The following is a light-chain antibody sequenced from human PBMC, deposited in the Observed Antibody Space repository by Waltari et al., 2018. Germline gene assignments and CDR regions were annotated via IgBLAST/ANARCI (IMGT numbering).Light chain of an antibody. CDR3: AAWDASLSGVV. CDR2: RNN. V-gene: IGLV1-47*01. J-gene: IGLJ2*01. CDR1: SSNIGSNY. Sequence: QSVLTQPPSASGTPGPTVTISCSGSSSNIGSNYVYWYQQLPGTAPKLLIYRNNQRPSGFPDRFSGSKSGTSASLAISGLRSEDEADYYCAAWDASLSGVVFGGGTKLTVL.